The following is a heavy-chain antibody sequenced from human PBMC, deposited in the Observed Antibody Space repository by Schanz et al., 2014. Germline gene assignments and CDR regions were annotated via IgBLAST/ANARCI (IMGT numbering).Heavy chain of an antibody. CDR3: ARDNLVGSRWYNCYGMDV. Sequence: QVQLVQSGAEVKKPGASVKVSCKASGYTFTSYGIIWVRQAPGQGLEWMRWISASNGNTTYARKLQGRVTMTTDASTSTAYMELRRLGSDGTAVYYCARDNLVGSRWYNCYGMDVWGQGTTVTVSS. CDR1: GYTFTSYG. J-gene: IGHJ6*02. CDR2: ISASNGNT. D-gene: IGHD6-13*01. V-gene: IGHV1-18*01.